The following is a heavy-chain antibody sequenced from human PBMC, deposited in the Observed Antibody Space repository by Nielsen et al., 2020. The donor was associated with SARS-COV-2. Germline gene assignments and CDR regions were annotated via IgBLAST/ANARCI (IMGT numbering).Heavy chain of an antibody. CDR1: GFTFSSHA. CDR3: ARETLDHTSSFVDH. CDR2: ISYDGNK. Sequence: GESLKISCAASGFTFSSHAMHWVRQAPGKGLEWLAIISYDGNKHYADSVKGRFTVSRDNSKGTVFLQLNSLTVEDTAVYFCARETLDHTSSFVDHWGQGTLVTVSS. D-gene: IGHD1-1*01. V-gene: IGHV3-30*04. J-gene: IGHJ5*02.